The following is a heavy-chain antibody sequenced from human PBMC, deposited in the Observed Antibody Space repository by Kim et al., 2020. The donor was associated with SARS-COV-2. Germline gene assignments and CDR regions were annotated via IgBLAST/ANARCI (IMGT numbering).Heavy chain of an antibody. J-gene: IGHJ6*02. CDR1: GFTFSSYA. CDR2: ISGSGGST. D-gene: IGHD3-10*01. Sequence: GGSLRLSCAASGFTFSSYAMSWVRQAPGKGLDWVSVISGSGGSTDYADSVKGRFTISRDNSKNTLYLQMNSLRAEDTAVYYCAKSGGYYGSGKTTELYYYYGVDVWGQGTTVTVSS. CDR3: AKSGGYYGSGKTTELYYYYGVDV. V-gene: IGHV3-23*01.